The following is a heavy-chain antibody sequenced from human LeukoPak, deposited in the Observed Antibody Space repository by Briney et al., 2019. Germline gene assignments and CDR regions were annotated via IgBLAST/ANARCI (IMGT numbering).Heavy chain of an antibody. CDR2: ISYDGRNK. CDR1: ALTFSIYA. V-gene: IGHV3-30*04. Sequence: GQSLTLSCAASALTFSIYAMHCVRQAPSKVLEWVAVISYDGRNKYYADSVKGRFTISRDNSKNTLYLQMNSLRAEDTAVYYCARETEAFDSWGQGTLVTVSS. CDR3: ARETEAFDS. J-gene: IGHJ4*02.